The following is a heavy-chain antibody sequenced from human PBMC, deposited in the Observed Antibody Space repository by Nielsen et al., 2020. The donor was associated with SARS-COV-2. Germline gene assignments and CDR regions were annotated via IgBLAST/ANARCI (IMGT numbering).Heavy chain of an antibody. V-gene: IGHV3-73*01. Sequence: GGSLRLSCVASGFTFSGSAMHWVRKASGKGLEWLGRIRSYANEYATAYAASVKGRFTISRDDSKNTAYLQMNSLKTEDTAVYYCSSPTVAYWGQGTLVTVSS. J-gene: IGHJ4*02. CDR2: IRSYANEYAT. CDR3: SSPTVAY. CDR1: GFTFSGSA. D-gene: IGHD4-23*01.